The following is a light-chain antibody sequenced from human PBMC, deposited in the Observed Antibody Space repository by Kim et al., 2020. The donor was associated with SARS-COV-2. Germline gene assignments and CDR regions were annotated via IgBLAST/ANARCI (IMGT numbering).Light chain of an antibody. CDR1: QDIKDN. V-gene: IGKV1-33*01. CDR2: DAS. J-gene: IGKJ1*01. CDR3: QHYDTLPTWT. Sequence: DIQMTQSPSSLSASVGDTVTITCQASQDIKDNLNWYQQKSGTAPKLLIYDASNLETGVPSRFSGSGSGTDFTFTISSLQPEDFATYYCQHYDTLPTWTFGQETKVDIK.